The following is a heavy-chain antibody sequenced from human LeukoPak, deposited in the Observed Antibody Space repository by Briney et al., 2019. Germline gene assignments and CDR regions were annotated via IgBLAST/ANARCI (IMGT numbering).Heavy chain of an antibody. CDR3: AKGIAVAGTGYYFDY. D-gene: IGHD6-19*01. Sequence: GKSLRLSCAASGFTFSSFGMHWVRQAPGKGLEWVAAIWSDGNNKYYADSVRGRFTISRDNSKNTLYLQMNSLRAEDTAVYYCAKGIAVAGTGYYFDYWGQGTLVTVSS. J-gene: IGHJ4*02. CDR2: IWSDGNNK. V-gene: IGHV3-33*06. CDR1: GFTFSSFG.